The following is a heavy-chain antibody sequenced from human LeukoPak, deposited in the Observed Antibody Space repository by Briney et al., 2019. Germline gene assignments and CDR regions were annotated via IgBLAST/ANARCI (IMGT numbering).Heavy chain of an antibody. Sequence: ASVKVSCKASGYTFTGYYMHWVRQAPGQGLEWMGWINPNSGGTNYAQKFQGRVTMTRDTSTSTAYMELSRLRSDDTAVYYCAREGGYYDFWSGYYTGRGYNWFDPWGQGTLVTVSS. CDR1: GYTFTGYY. D-gene: IGHD3-3*01. V-gene: IGHV1-2*02. CDR3: AREGGYYDFWSGYYTGRGYNWFDP. J-gene: IGHJ5*02. CDR2: INPNSGGT.